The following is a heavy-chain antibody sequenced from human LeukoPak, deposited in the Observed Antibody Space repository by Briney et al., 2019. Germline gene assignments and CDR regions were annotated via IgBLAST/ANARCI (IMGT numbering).Heavy chain of an antibody. Sequence: GGSLRLSCAASGFTFSSYSMNWLREAPGKGLEGGSSISSSSRYIYYADSVKGRFTISRDNAKNSLYLQMNSLRAQATAVYYCARGNSTVWYFDHWGQGTLVTVSS. CDR1: GFTFSSYS. V-gene: IGHV3-21*01. J-gene: IGHJ4*02. D-gene: IGHD4-17*01. CDR2: ISSSSRYI. CDR3: ARGNSTVWYFDH.